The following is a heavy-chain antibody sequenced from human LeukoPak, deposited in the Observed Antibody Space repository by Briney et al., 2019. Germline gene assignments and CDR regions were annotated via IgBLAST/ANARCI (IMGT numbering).Heavy chain of an antibody. Sequence: SETLSLTCTVSGGSISSGDYYWSWIRQPPGKGLEWIEYIYYSGSTYYNPSLKSRVTISVDTSKNQFSLKLSSVTAADTAVYYCAREANYDFWSGLDYWGQGTLVTVSS. J-gene: IGHJ4*02. V-gene: IGHV4-30-4*01. CDR3: AREANYDFWSGLDY. D-gene: IGHD3-3*01. CDR1: GGSISSGDYY. CDR2: IYYSGST.